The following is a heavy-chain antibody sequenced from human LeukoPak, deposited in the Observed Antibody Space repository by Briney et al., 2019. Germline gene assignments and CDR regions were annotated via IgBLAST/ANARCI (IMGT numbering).Heavy chain of an antibody. CDR2: IYYSGST. J-gene: IGHJ4*02. CDR1: GGSISSYY. D-gene: IGHD3-9*01. V-gene: IGHV4-59*08. CDR3: ARQYRVYDILTGYYGGYFDY. Sequence: PSETLSLTCTVSGGSISSYYWSWIRQPPGKGLEWIGYIYYSGSTDYNPSLKSRVTISVDTSKNQFSLKLSSVTAADTAVYYCARQYRVYDILTGYYGGYFDYWGQGTLATVSS.